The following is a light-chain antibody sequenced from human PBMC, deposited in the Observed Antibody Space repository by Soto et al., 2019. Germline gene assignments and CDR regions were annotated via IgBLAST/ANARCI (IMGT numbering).Light chain of an antibody. CDR1: SSDVGSYNL. CDR2: EGS. V-gene: IGLV2-23*03. J-gene: IGLJ2*01. Sequence: QSALAHPASVSGSRGQSITISCTGTSSDVGSYNLVSWYQQHPGKAPKLMIYEGSKRPSGVSNRFSGSKSGNTASLTISGLQAEDEADYYCCSYAGSSTFGTHVVFGGGTKLTVL. CDR3: CSYAGSSTFGTHVV.